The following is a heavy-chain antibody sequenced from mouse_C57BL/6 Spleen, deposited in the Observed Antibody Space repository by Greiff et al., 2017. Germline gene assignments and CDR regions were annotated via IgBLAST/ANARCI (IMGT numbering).Heavy chain of an antibody. V-gene: IGHV3-6*01. CDR1: GYSITSGYY. J-gene: IGHJ1*03. CDR2: ISYDGSN. D-gene: IGHD1-1*01. CDR3: ANYGSREDWYFDV. Sequence: EVKLMESGPGLVKPSQSLSLTCSVTGYSITSGYYWNWIRQFPGNKLEWMGYISYDGSNNYNPSLKNRISITRDTSKNQFFLKLNSVTTEDTATYYCANYGSREDWYFDVWGTGTTVTVSS.